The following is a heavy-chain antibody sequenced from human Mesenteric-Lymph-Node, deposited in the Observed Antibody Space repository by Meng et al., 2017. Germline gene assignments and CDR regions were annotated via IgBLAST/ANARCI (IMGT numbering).Heavy chain of an antibody. CDR2: INAGNGNT. V-gene: IGHV1-3*01. D-gene: IGHD6-19*01. CDR3: ARCIAVAGNWFDP. J-gene: IGHJ5*02. Sequence: QVHLVQSGAEVKKPGASAKVSCKASGYTFTTYAIHWVRQAPGQRLEWMGWINAGNGNTRYSQKFQGRVSITRDTSASTAYMELSSLRSEDTAVYYCARCIAVAGNWFDPWVQGTLVTVSS. CDR1: GYTFTTYA.